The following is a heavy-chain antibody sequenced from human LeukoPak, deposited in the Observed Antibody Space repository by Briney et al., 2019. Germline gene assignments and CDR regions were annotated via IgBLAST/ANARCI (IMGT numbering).Heavy chain of an antibody. CDR3: AKGGYGGNSVPENY. CDR1: GFTFSSYG. D-gene: IGHD4-23*01. V-gene: IGHV3-33*06. Sequence: GRSLRLSCVASGFTFSSYGMHWVRQAPGKGLEWVALIWYDGSNKYYADSVKGRFTISRDNSKNTLYLQMNSLRADDTAVYYCAKGGYGGNSVPENYWGQGTLVTVSS. CDR2: IWYDGSNK. J-gene: IGHJ4*02.